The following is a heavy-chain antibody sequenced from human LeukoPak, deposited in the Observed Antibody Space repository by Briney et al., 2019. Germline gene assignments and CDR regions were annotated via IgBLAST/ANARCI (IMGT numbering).Heavy chain of an antibody. D-gene: IGHD3-3*02. Sequence: GGSLRPSCAASGFTVSTNYMNWVRQAPGKGLEWVSIIYSGATTYYADSVKGRFTISRDTSKNTLSLQMNSLRAEDTAVYFCARVGDHFHWNLDLWGRGTLVTVSS. CDR1: GFTVSTNY. J-gene: IGHJ2*01. CDR2: IYSGATT. V-gene: IGHV3-53*01. CDR3: ARVGDHFHWNLDL.